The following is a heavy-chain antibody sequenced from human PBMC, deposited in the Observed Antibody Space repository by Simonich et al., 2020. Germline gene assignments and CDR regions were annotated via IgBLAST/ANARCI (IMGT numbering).Heavy chain of an antibody. Sequence: GGGLVQPGGSLRLSCAASGFTFSSYAMSWVRQAPGKGLEWVSAISGSGGSTYYADSVKGRFTISRDNSNNTLYLQMNSLRAEDTAVYYCAKDLGERITMIVVVIDAFDIWGQGTMVTVSS. D-gene: IGHD3-22*01. J-gene: IGHJ3*02. CDR2: ISGSGGST. V-gene: IGHV3-23*01. CDR1: GFTFSSYA. CDR3: AKDLGERITMIVVVIDAFDI.